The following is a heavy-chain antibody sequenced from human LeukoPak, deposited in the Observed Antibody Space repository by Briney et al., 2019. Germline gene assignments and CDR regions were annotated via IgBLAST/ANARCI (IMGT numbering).Heavy chain of an antibody. J-gene: IGHJ4*02. CDR2: FTTYNGNT. D-gene: IGHD3-22*01. Sequence: GASVKFSCKASGGTFSSYAISWVRQAPGQGLEWMGRFTTYNGNTNYAQKFQGRVTMTTDTSTTTAYLEVTSLRSDDTAVYYCARDSSGFYYVHWGQGTLVTVSS. CDR3: ARDSSGFYYVH. V-gene: IGHV1-18*01. CDR1: GGTFSSYA.